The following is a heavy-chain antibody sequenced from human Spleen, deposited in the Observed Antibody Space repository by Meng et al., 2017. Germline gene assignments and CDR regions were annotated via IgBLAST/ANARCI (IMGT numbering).Heavy chain of an antibody. Sequence: GQLVQSGAEVKKPGASVKVSCEASGHTLSSDGFSWVRQAPGQGLEWLGWIDTYNGKTDYALKFQGRITMTTDTFTRTGYMELRNLRSDDTAVYYCARDEDISAAGYLFGDYWGHGTLVTVSS. J-gene: IGHJ4*01. D-gene: IGHD6-13*01. V-gene: IGHV1-18*01. CDR2: IDTYNGKT. CDR3: ARDEDISAAGYLFGDY. CDR1: GHTLSSDG.